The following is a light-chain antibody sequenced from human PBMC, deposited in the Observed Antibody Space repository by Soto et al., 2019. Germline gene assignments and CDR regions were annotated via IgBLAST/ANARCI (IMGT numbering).Light chain of an antibody. CDR2: EVS. CDR3: NSYTSDSTYV. J-gene: IGLJ1*01. V-gene: IGLV2-14*01. Sequence: QSVLTQPASVSGSPGQSITISCTGTSSDVGRYKFVSWYQQHPGKAPKLIIFEVSNRPSGVSNRFSGSKSGNTASLTISGLQAEDEADYYCNSYTSDSTYVFGSGTKLTVL. CDR1: SSDVGRYKF.